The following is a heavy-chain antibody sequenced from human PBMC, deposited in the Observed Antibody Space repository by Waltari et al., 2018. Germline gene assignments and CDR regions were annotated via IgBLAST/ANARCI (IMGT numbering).Heavy chain of an antibody. CDR2: ISYDGTNK. CDR1: GFTFSSFG. CDR3: AKDPGYQQLYYWFDP. D-gene: IGHD2-2*01. V-gene: IGHV3-30*18. J-gene: IGHJ5*02. Sequence: QVQLVESGGGVVQPGRSLRLSCSASGFTFSSFGMHWVRQAPGKGLEWVAVISYDGTNKYHVDSVKGRFTISRDNSKNTLYLQMNSLRADDTAVYYCAKDPGYQQLYYWFDPWGQGTRVTVSS.